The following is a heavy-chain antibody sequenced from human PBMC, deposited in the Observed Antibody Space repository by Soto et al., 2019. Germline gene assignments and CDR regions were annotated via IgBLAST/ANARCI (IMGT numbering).Heavy chain of an antibody. V-gene: IGHV5-51*01. D-gene: IGHD2-21*01. Sequence: GESLKLSCKGSGYSFTSYWIGWVRQMPGKGLEWMGIIYPGDSDTRYSPSFQGQVTISADKSISTAYLQWSSLRSDDTAVYYCAKDGGLGARMHMCGMDVWGQGTTVTVSS. CDR2: IYPGDSDT. CDR1: GYSFTSYW. J-gene: IGHJ6*02. CDR3: AKDGGLGARMHMCGMDV.